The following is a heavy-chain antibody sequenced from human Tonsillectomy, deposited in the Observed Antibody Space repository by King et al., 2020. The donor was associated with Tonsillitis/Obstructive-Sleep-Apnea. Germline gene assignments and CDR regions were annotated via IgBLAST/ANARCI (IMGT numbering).Heavy chain of an antibody. CDR3: ARDMVLEAGGDAFDI. CDR1: GGSISSYY. CDR2: IYYSGST. J-gene: IGHJ3*02. V-gene: IGHV4-59*01. Sequence: QLQESGPGLVTSSETLSLTCTVSGGSISSYYWTWIRQPPGKGLEWIGYIYYSGSTNYNPSLKSRVTISLDTSKNQLSLKLSSVTAADTAVYYCARDMVLEAGGDAFDIWGQGTMVTVSS. D-gene: IGHD2-8*01.